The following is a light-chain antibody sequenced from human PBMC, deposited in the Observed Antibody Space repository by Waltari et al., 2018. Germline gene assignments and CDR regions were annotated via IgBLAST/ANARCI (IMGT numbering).Light chain of an antibody. CDR1: QSISSL. V-gene: IGKV1-5*03. CDR3: QHYYTYPVT. J-gene: IGKJ2*01. CDR2: KAS. Sequence: DIQMTQSPSTLSASVGDRVIITCRASQSISSLLAWYQQKPGKAPKVLIYKASTLESGVPSRFSGSESRTEFTLTISSLQPDDFATYYCQHYYTYPVTFGQGTKLEIK.